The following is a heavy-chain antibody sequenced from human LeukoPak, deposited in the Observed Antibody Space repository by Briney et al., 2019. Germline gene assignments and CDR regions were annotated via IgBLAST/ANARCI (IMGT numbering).Heavy chain of an antibody. D-gene: IGHD5-12*01. Sequence: GGSLRLSCETPRFSFRNDWMTWVRQAQGKGLEWVANINRDGSRQNYVDSVKGRFTISRDNTKNSVFLQMNSLRVEDTARYFCGRDTSPSSSGTYFDALDMWGQGTMVTVSS. CDR1: RFSFRNDW. V-gene: IGHV3-7*01. J-gene: IGHJ3*02. CDR2: INRDGSRQ. CDR3: GRDTSPSSSGTYFDALDM.